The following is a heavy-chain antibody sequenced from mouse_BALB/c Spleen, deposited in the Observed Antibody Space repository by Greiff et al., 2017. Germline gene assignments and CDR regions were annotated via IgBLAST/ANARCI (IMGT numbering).Heavy chain of an antibody. J-gene: IGHJ2*01. CDR1: GYTFTDYY. D-gene: IGHD1-1*01. Sequence: VKLVESGAELARPGASVKLSCKASGYTFTDYYINWVKQRTGQGLEWIGEIYPGSGNTYYNEKFKGKATLTADKSSSTAYMQLSSLTSEDSAVYFCAVVAPFDYWGQGTTLTVSS. V-gene: IGHV1-77*01. CDR2: IYPGSGNT. CDR3: AVVAPFDY.